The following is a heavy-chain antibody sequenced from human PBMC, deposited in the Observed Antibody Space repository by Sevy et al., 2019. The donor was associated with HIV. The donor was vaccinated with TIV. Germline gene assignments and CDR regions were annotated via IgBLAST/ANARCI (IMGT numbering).Heavy chain of an antibody. Sequence: GGSLRLSCAASGFTVSSNYMSWVRQAPGKGLEWVSVIYSGGSTYYADSVKGRFTISRDNSKNTLYIQMNSLRAEDTAVYYCARGRGGTIFGVAYYYGMDVWGQGTTVTVSS. CDR1: GFTVSSNY. V-gene: IGHV3-53*01. CDR3: ARGRGGTIFGVAYYYGMDV. J-gene: IGHJ6*02. CDR2: IYSGGST. D-gene: IGHD3-3*01.